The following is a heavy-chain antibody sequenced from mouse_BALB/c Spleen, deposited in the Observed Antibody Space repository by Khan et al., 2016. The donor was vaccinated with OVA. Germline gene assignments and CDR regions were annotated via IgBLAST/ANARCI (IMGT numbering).Heavy chain of an antibody. Sequence: QVQLQQPGAELVRPGASVKLSCKASGYTFTIYWMNWLKQRPGQGLEWIGMIDPSDSETHYSQMFKDKATLTVDKSSSTAYMQLSSLTSEDSAVYYCARGYYSTTSLAYWGQGTLVTVSA. J-gene: IGHJ3*01. D-gene: IGHD1-1*01. CDR3: ARGYYSTTSLAY. CDR2: IDPSDSET. V-gene: IGHV1-61*01. CDR1: GYTFTIYW.